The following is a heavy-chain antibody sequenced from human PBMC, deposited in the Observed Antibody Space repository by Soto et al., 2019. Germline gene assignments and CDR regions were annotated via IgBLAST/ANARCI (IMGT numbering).Heavy chain of an antibody. D-gene: IGHD6-19*01. CDR2: INPSGGST. Sequence: GASVKVSCKASGYTFTSYYMHWVRQAPGQGLEWMGIINPSGGSTSYAQRFQGRVTMTRDTSTSTVYVELSSLRSEDTAVYYCARDQEQWLASDYWGQGTLVTVSS. CDR3: ARDQEQWLASDY. CDR1: GYTFTSYY. V-gene: IGHV1-46*01. J-gene: IGHJ4*02.